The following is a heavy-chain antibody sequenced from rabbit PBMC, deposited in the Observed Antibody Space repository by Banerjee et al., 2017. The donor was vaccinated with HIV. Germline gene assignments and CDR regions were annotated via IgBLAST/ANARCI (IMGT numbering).Heavy chain of an antibody. V-gene: IGHV1S45*01. Sequence: QEQLVESGGGLVQPEGSLALTCKASGFTISSSWDMCWVRQAPGKGLEWIACSYAGTSSSTYSAIWAKGRFTISKTSSTTVTLQMTSLTAADTATYFCARGSAYAGAGYSTTLWGQGTLVTVS. CDR3: ARGSAYAGAGYSTTL. CDR1: GFTISSSWD. CDR2: SYAGTSSST. J-gene: IGHJ6*01. D-gene: IGHD8-1*01.